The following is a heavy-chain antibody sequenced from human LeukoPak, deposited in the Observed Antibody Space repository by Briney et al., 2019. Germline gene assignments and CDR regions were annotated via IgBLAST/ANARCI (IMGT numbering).Heavy chain of an antibody. J-gene: IGHJ4*02. D-gene: IGHD6-19*01. CDR2: IKQDGSDK. CDR1: GFTFTSNW. Sequence: GGSLRVSCVASGFTFTSNWMSWVRQAPGKGLEWVANIKQDGSDKFYVDSVKGRFAISRDNAKNSLYLQMDSLRAEDTAIYYCARGASGPHYFDYWGQGTLVTVSS. V-gene: IGHV3-7*01. CDR3: ARGASGPHYFDY.